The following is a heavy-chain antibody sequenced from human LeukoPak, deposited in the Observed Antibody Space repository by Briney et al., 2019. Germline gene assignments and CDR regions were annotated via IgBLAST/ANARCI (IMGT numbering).Heavy chain of an antibody. CDR3: ARGQYIWGSYRYTDWFDP. V-gene: IGHV4-34*01. D-gene: IGHD3-16*02. CDR1: GGSFSGYY. J-gene: IGHJ5*02. Sequence: SETLSLTCAVSGGSFSGYYWSWIRQPPGKGREWIGEINHSGSTNYNPSLRSRVTISVDTSKNQFSLKLSSVTAADTAVYYCARGQYIWGSYRYTDWFDPWGQGTLVTVSS. CDR2: INHSGST.